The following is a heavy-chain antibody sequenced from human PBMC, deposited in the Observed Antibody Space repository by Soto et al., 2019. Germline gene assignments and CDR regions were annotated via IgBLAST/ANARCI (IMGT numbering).Heavy chain of an antibody. J-gene: IGHJ4*02. D-gene: IGHD1-26*01. CDR1: GFTFSSYG. CDR2: ISYDGSNK. CDR3: AKAQIVGATPRVHDY. V-gene: IGHV3-30*18. Sequence: QVQLVESGGGVVQPGRSLRRSCAASGFTFSSYGMHWVRQAPGKGLEWVAVISYDGSNKYYADSVKGRFTISRDNSKNTLYLQMNSLRAEDTAVYYCAKAQIVGATPRVHDYWGQGALVTVTS.